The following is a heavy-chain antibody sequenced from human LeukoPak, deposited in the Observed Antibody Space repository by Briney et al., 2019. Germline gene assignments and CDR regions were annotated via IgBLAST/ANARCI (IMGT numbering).Heavy chain of an antibody. D-gene: IGHD5-12*01. CDR1: GGSFSGYY. J-gene: IGHJ4*02. V-gene: IGHV4-34*01. CDR3: ASSGYDYVVDY. CDR2: INHSGST. Sequence: PSETLSLTCAVYGGSFSGYYWSWIRQPPGKGLEWIGEINHSGSTNYNPSLKSRVTISVDTSKNQFSLKLSSVTAADTAVYYCASSGYDYVVDYWGQGTLVTVSS.